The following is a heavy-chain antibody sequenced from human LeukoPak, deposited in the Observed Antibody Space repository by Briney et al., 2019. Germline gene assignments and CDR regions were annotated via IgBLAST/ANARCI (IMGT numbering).Heavy chain of an antibody. CDR1: GGSISTYY. Sequence: SETLSLTCTVSGGSISTYYWSWIRQPAGKGLEWIGGIYRSGNSNYSPSLKSRVSMSVDTSKNQFALRLSSVTAADTAVYYCTRGGWSMDYWGQGSLVIVSS. CDR3: TRGGWSMDY. J-gene: IGHJ4*02. D-gene: IGHD6-19*01. CDR2: IYRSGNS. V-gene: IGHV4-4*07.